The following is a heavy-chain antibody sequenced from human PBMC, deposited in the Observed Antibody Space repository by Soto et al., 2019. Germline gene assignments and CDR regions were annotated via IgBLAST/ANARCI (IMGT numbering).Heavy chain of an antibody. D-gene: IGHD2-8*01. CDR3: ARAPMVLSRSYFDS. CDR2: ISYSGNT. V-gene: IGHV4-59*01. J-gene: IGHJ4*02. CDR1: GGSISNFY. Sequence: ETLPRKCTVAGGSISNFYWSWIRHRPRKGLEWIGYISYSGNTNYNPSFKSRVSISVDTSKNQLSLNLTSVTAADTAVYYCARAPMVLSRSYFDSWGQGTPVSVSS.